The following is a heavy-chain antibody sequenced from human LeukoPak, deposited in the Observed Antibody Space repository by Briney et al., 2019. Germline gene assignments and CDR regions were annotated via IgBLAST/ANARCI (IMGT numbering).Heavy chain of an antibody. V-gene: IGHV3-48*02. J-gene: IGHJ4*02. CDR2: ISSSSRTV. Sequence: GGSLRLSCAASGFTFTSTSMNWVRQAPGKGLEWISYISSSSRTVHYADSVKGRFTISRDNAKNSLYLQMNSLRDEDTGVYYCARVNWNDVGSFDYWGQGTLVTVSS. CDR1: GFTFTSTS. D-gene: IGHD1-20*01. CDR3: ARVNWNDVGSFDY.